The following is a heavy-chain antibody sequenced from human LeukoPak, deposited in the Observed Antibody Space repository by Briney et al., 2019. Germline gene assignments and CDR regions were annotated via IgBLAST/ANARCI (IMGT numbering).Heavy chain of an antibody. CDR1: GGSFSGYY. J-gene: IGHJ4*02. CDR2: INHSGST. V-gene: IGHV4-34*01. Sequence: SETLSLTCAVYGGSFSGYYWSWIRQPPGKGPEWIGEINHSGSTNYNPSLKSRVTISVDTSKNQFSLKLSSVTAADTAVYYCARGPPLWSGYYYFNYWGQGTLVTVSS. D-gene: IGHD3-3*01. CDR3: ARGPPLWSGYYYFNY.